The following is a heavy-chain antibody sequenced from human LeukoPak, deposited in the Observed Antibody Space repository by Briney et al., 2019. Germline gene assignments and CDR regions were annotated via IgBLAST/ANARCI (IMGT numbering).Heavy chain of an antibody. CDR1: GYTFTSYA. CDR3: ARAKRRFLEWLSDAFDI. D-gene: IGHD3-3*01. V-gene: IGHV1-3*01. J-gene: IGHJ3*02. CDR2: SNAGNGNT. Sequence: RASVTVSFKSSGYTFTSYAMHWVRPAPGQRLEWMGWSNAGNGNTKYSQKFQGRVTITADESTSTAYMELSSLRSEDTAVYYCARAKRRFLEWLSDAFDIWGQGTMVTVSS.